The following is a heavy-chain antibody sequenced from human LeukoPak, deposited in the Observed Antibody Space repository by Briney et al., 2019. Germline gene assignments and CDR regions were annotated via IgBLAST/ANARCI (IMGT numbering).Heavy chain of an antibody. J-gene: IGHJ4*02. CDR2: TSHDGSYK. V-gene: IGHV3-30*18. Sequence: GGSLRLSCAASGFIFSSYGMHWVRQAPGKGLEWAAVTSHDGSYKYYGDTVKGRFTISRDNSKNTLYLQMSSLRAEDTAMYYCAKSSQLGIRLAFDYWGQGTLVTVSS. D-gene: IGHD7-27*01. CDR1: GFIFSSYG. CDR3: AKSSQLGIRLAFDY.